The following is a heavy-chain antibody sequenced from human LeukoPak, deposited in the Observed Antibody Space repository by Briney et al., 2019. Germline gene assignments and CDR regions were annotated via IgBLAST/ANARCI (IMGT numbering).Heavy chain of an antibody. V-gene: IGHV4-39*07. CDR1: GGSISSSSYY. Sequence: PSETLSLTCTVSGGSISSSSYYWGWIRQPPGKGLEWIGSIYYSGSTYYNPSLKSRVTISVDTSKNQFSLKLSSVTAADTAVYYCARVYRYCSSTSCYEYFDYWGQGTLVTVSS. CDR2: IYYSGST. CDR3: ARVYRYCSSTSCYEYFDY. D-gene: IGHD2-2*01. J-gene: IGHJ4*02.